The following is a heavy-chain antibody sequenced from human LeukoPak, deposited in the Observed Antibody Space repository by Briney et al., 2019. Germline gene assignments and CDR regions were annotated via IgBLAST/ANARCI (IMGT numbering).Heavy chain of an antibody. J-gene: IGHJ4*02. D-gene: IGHD5-18*01. V-gene: IGHV3-33*01. CDR3: ATKRGYNYGLDY. Sequence: GGSLRLSCAASGFTFNNYGMSWVRQAPGKGLEWVAVIWYDGSKDYHADSVRGRFTVSRDNSKNTLYLQMNSLRAEDTAVYYCATKRGYNYGLDYWGQGTLVTVSS. CDR1: GFTFNNYG. CDR2: IWYDGSKD.